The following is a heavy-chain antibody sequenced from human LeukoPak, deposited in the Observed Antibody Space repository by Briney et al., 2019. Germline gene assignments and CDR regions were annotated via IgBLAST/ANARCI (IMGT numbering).Heavy chain of an antibody. D-gene: IGHD7-27*01. CDR1: GFTFSSYW. J-gene: IGHJ4*02. V-gene: IGHV3-7*04. CDR3: SGDPGDY. Sequence: GGSLRLSCAASGFTFSSYWMSWVRQAPGKGLEWVANINQDGSEKYYVDSVKGRLTISRDNARNSLYLQMNSLGLDDTAVYFCSGDPGDYWGQGTLVSVSS. CDR2: INQDGSEK.